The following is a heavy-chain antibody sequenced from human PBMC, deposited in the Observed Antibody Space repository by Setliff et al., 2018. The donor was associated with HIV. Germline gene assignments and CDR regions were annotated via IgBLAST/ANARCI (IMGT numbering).Heavy chain of an antibody. CDR3: ARDRGYYYDNSGSPSFDY. D-gene: IGHD3-22*01. CDR2: IHPSSGGT. V-gene: IGHV1-2*02. J-gene: IGHJ4*02. CDR1: GYTFTGYY. Sequence: GASVKVSCKASGYTFTGYYMHWVRQAPGQGLEWMGWIHPSSGGTNYAQKFQGRVTMTRDTSISTAYMELSRLRSDDTAVYYCARDRGYYYDNSGSPSFDYWGQGTLVTVSS.